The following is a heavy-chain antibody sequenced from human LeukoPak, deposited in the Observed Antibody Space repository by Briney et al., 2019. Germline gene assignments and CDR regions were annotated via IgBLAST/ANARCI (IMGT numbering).Heavy chain of an antibody. CDR2: INHSGST. J-gene: IGHJ6*03. V-gene: IGHV4-34*01. CDR1: GGSFSGYY. CDR3: ARGLYYDFWSGSGAYYMDV. D-gene: IGHD3-3*01. Sequence: SETLSLTCAVYGGSFSGYYWSWIRQPPGKGLEWIGEINHSGSTNYNPSLKSRVTISVDTSKNQFSLKLSSVTAADTAVYYCARGLYYDFWSGSGAYYMDVWGKGTTVTVSS.